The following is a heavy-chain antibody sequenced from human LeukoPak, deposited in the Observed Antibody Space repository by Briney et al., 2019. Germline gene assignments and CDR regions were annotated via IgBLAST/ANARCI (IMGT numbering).Heavy chain of an antibody. D-gene: IGHD5-24*01. CDR1: GYTFTGYY. CDR3: ARVEMATSTDYDY. Sequence: GASVKVSCKASGYTFTGYYMHWVRQAPGQGLEWMGWINPNSGGTNYAQKSQGRVTMTRDTSISTAYMELSRLRPDDTAVYYCARVEMATSTDYDYWGQGTLVTVSS. V-gene: IGHV1-2*02. CDR2: INPNSGGT. J-gene: IGHJ4*02.